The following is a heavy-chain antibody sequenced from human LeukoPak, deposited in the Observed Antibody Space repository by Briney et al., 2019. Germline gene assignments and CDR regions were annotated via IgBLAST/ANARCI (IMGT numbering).Heavy chain of an antibody. CDR2: LFYSGNT. V-gene: IGHV4-59*01. CDR3: GRVRTGNTGSPEYFED. Sequence: SETLSLTCSVSGGSFSSYYWRWIRQPPGKGLEWIGYLFYSGNTNSNPSLKSRVTILADTSKNQFSLRLNSVTAADTAVYFCGRVRTGNTGSPEYFEDWGQGTLVTVSS. D-gene: IGHD5-12*01. CDR1: GGSFSSYY. J-gene: IGHJ1*01.